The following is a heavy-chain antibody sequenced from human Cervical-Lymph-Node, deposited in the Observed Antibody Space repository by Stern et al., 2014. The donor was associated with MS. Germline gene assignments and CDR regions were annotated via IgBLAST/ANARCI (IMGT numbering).Heavy chain of an antibody. J-gene: IGHJ4*02. CDR1: GFKFSIYW. Sequence: VQLVQSGAELIRPGESLKISCKGSGFKFSIYWIAWVRQMPGKGLEWMGIIYPGDSETSYSPSFQGQVTMSADKSTSPAYLQWSSLNASDTAMYFCARQTTAWASDVWGQGTLVTVSS. CDR3: ARQTTAWASDV. D-gene: IGHD1-14*01. CDR2: IYPGDSET. V-gene: IGHV5-51*01.